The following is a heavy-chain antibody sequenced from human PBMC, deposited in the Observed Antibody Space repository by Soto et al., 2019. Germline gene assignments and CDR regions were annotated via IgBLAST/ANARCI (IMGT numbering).Heavy chain of an antibody. Sequence: EVQLLESGGGLVQPGGSLRLSWVVSGLRFRRADLSWVRQPPGKGLEWVSASGGSDLSTHYVDSVKGRFTISRDSSKNTLYLQMNSLSAEDTAVYYCVTHWWNYWGQGTLVTVSS. V-gene: IGHV3-23*01. D-gene: IGHD2-15*01. J-gene: IGHJ4*02. CDR3: VTHWWNY. CDR1: GLRFRRAD. CDR2: SGGSDLST.